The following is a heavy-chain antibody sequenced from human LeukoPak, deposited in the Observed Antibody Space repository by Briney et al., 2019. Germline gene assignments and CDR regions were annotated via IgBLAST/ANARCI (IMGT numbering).Heavy chain of an antibody. CDR3: ARGAQYYYGSGSSYYYYYYMDV. D-gene: IGHD3-10*01. CDR2: ISSSGSTI. Sequence: PGGSLRLSCAASGFTFSSYEMNWVRQAPGKGLEWVSYISSSGSTIYYADSVKGRFTISRDNAKNSLYLQMNSLRAEDTAVYYCARGAQYYYGSGSSYYYYYYMDVWGKGTTVTISS. CDR1: GFTFSSYE. J-gene: IGHJ6*03. V-gene: IGHV3-48*03.